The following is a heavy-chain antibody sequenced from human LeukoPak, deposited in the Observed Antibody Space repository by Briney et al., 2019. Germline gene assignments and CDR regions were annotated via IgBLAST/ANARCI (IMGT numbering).Heavy chain of an antibody. Sequence: ASVKVSCTASGYTFTSYGISWVRQAPGQGIERMGWISAYNGNTNYGHKLQGRVTITTDTSRSTAYMELRSLEYDATAVYYCASDGWVVREVIGNYWGQGTLVTVSS. V-gene: IGHV1-18*01. CDR3: ASDGWVVREVIGNY. CDR1: GYTFTSYG. J-gene: IGHJ4*02. D-gene: IGHD3-10*02. CDR2: ISAYNGNT.